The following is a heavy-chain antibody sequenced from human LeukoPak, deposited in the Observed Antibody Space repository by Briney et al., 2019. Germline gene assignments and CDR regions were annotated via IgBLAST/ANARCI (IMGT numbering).Heavy chain of an antibody. J-gene: IGHJ4*02. D-gene: IGHD1-7*01. CDR3: ARELELGY. Sequence: GGSLRLSCAASGFIFSSYGMHWVRQAPGKGLQWVAVISYDGSNKFYADSVKGRFTISRDNAKNSLYLQMNSLRAEDTAVYYCARELELGYWGQGTLVTVSS. V-gene: IGHV3-30*03. CDR2: ISYDGSNK. CDR1: GFIFSSYG.